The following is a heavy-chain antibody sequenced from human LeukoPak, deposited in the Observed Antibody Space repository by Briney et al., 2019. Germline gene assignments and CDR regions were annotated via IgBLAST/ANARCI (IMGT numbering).Heavy chain of an antibody. V-gene: IGHV3-53*01. J-gene: IGHJ6*03. Sequence: PRGSLRLSCAASGFTVNSNFMTWVRQAPGKGLEWVSVIYGPSTTYYADSVKGRFTISRDNSRNTLYLQMNSLRAEDTAVYYCARDRGWGLQGYMDVWGKGTTVTVSS. CDR2: IYGPSTT. CDR3: ARDRGWGLQGYMDV. CDR1: GFTVNSNF. D-gene: IGHD2-21*02.